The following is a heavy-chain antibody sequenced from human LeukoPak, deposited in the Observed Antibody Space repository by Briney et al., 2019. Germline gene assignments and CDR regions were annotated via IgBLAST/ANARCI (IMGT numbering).Heavy chain of an antibody. J-gene: IGHJ4*02. D-gene: IGHD2-15*01. CDR1: GFTFSTYI. V-gene: IGHV3-23*01. Sequence: GGSLRLSCAASGFTFSTYIMNWVRQTPGKGLEWVSAISGSGGSTYYADSVKGRFTISRDNSKNTLYLQMNSLRAEDTAVYYCAKVPYCSGGSCYSRGFDYWGQGTLVTVSS. CDR2: ISGSGGST. CDR3: AKVPYCSGGSCYSRGFDY.